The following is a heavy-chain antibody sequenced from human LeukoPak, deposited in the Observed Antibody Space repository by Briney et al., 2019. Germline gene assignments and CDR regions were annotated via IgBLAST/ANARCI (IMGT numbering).Heavy chain of an antibody. CDR3: AKGPYSSGWPSYFHYHGMDV. J-gene: IGHJ6*02. CDR2: ISGSGGST. CDR1: GFTFSSYA. V-gene: IGHV3-23*01. Sequence: GGSLTLSCTASGFTFSSYAMTWVRLAPGEGLEWVSAISGSGGSTYYADSVKGRFTISRDNSKNTLYLQMSSLRADDTAVYYCAKGPYSSGWPSYFHYHGMDVWGQGTTVTVSS. D-gene: IGHD6-19*01.